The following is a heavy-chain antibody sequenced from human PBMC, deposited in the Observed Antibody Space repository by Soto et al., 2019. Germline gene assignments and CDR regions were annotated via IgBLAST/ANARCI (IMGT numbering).Heavy chain of an antibody. J-gene: IGHJ3*02. CDR3: VGFGDAFDI. CDR2: IKSDGSST. D-gene: IGHD3-10*01. Sequence: GGSLRLSCAASGFTFSSYWMHWVRQAPGKGLVWVSRIKSDGSSTSYADSVKGRFTISIDNAKNTLYLQMNSLRVEDTAVYYCVGFGDAFDIWGQGTMVTVSS. CDR1: GFTFSSYW. V-gene: IGHV3-74*01.